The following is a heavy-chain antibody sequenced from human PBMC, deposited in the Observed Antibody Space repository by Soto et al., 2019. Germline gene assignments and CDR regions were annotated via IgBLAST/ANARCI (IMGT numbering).Heavy chain of an antibody. CDR1: GGSISSGDYY. V-gene: IGHV4-30-4*01. CDR2: IYYSVST. Sequence: LALTCTVSGGSISSGDYYWNWIRQPPGKGLEWIGYIYYSVSTYYNPSLRSRVTISIDTSKNQFSLNLTSVTSADTAVYFCARGGFCTNGVCDTFEYWGQGTLVTVSS. D-gene: IGHD2-8*01. J-gene: IGHJ4*02. CDR3: ARGGFCTNGVCDTFEY.